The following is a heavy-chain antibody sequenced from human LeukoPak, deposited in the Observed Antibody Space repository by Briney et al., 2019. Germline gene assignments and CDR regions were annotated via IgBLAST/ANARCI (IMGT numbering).Heavy chain of an antibody. Sequence: PGGSLRLSCAASGFTLSRHAMNWVRQAPGRGLEWVSTISGSGGDTLYADSVKGRFTISRDDSKNTLYLQMDSLKVEDTAIYYCLRRGGSDGWGDFDYWGQATLVTVSS. CDR3: LRRGGSDGWGDFDY. CDR1: GFTLSRHA. D-gene: IGHD3-10*01. CDR2: ISGSGGDT. J-gene: IGHJ4*02. V-gene: IGHV3-23*01.